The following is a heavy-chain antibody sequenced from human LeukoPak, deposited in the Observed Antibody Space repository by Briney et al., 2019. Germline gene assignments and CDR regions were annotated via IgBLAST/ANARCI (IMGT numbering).Heavy chain of an antibody. CDR2: IYYSGNT. CDR1: GDSISTSNSY. J-gene: IGHJ3*02. CDR3: ARHFGWIQLRGALAGAFDI. D-gene: IGHD5-18*01. Sequence: SETLSPTCTVSGDSISTSNSYWGWIRQPPGKGLEWIGSIYYSGNTYYNASLKSRVTISVDTSKNQFSLKLTSATAADTAVYYCARHFGWIQLRGALAGAFDIWGQGTMVTVSS. V-gene: IGHV4-39*01.